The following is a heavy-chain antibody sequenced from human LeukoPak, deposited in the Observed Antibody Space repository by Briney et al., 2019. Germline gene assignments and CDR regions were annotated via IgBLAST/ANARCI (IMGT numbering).Heavy chain of an antibody. V-gene: IGHV1-18*01. CDR1: GYTFTSCG. J-gene: IGHJ4*02. CDR2: ISVYNGNT. D-gene: IGHD4-11*01. CDR3: ARGAYSTYYFDY. Sequence: ASVKVSCKASGYTFTSCGISWVRQAPGQGLEWMGWISVYNGNTNYAQKLQGRVTMTTDTSTSTAYMDLRSLKSDDTAVYYCARGAYSTYYFDYWGQGTLVTVSS.